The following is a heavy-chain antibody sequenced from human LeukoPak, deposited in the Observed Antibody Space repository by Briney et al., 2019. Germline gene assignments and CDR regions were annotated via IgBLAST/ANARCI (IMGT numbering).Heavy chain of an antibody. CDR3: AREVVLVTDYYYYGLDV. V-gene: IGHV3-11*01. D-gene: IGHD2-2*01. CDR1: GFTFSDYY. CDR2: ISSSGGSM. J-gene: IGHJ6*02. Sequence: PGGSLRLSCAASGFTFSDYYMNWIRQAPGKGLEWVSFISSSGGSMYFADSVRGRFTISRDNAKNSLYLQMNSLRVEDTAVYYCAREVVLVTDYYYYGLDVWGQGTTVTVSS.